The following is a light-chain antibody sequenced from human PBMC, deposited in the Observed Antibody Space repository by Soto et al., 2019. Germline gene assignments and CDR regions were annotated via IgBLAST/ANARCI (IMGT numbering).Light chain of an antibody. Sequence: DIQMTQSPSSLSASVGDRVTITCRASQSISSYLNWYQQKPGKAPKLLIYAASSLQSGVPSRFSGSGSGTEFTLTISSLPPDDFATYYCQHYNSYSEAFGQGTKVELK. CDR1: QSISSY. CDR2: AAS. CDR3: QHYNSYSEA. J-gene: IGKJ1*01. V-gene: IGKV1-39*01.